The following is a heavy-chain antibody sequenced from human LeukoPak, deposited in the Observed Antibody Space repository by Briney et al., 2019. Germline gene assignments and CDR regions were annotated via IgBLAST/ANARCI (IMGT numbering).Heavy chain of an antibody. CDR3: ARGKITMVRGVIRVWFDP. Sequence: SETLSLTCTVSGGSISFPSYYWSWIRQPPGKGLEWIGEINHSGSTNYNPSLKSRVTISVDTSKNQFSLKLSSVTAADTAVYYCARGKITMVRGVIRVWFDPWGQGTLVTVSS. CDR2: INHSGST. J-gene: IGHJ5*02. V-gene: IGHV4-34*01. CDR1: GGSISFPSYY. D-gene: IGHD3-10*01.